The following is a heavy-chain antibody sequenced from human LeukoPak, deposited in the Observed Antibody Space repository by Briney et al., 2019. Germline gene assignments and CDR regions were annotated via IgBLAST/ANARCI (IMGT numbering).Heavy chain of an antibody. D-gene: IGHD2-8*01. CDR3: VKDKWIDH. V-gene: IGHV3-64D*09. CDR2: ININGGRT. Sequence: GGSLRLSCSVSGYTFSSYTMHWVRQAPGKGLEYVSSININGGRTYYADSVKGRFTISRDNSKNTLYLQMSSLRAEDTAVYYCVKDKWIDHWGQGTLVTVSS. CDR1: GYTFSSYT. J-gene: IGHJ4*02.